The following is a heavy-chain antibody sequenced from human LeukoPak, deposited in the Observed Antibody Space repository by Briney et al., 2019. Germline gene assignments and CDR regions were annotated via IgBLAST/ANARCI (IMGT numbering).Heavy chain of an antibody. J-gene: IGHJ5*02. CDR3: ARAPLVLQYRWWFDP. CDR2: ISGSGDTI. D-gene: IGHD5-24*01. V-gene: IGHV3-48*03. Sequence: PGGSLRLSCAASGFTFSRYEMNWVRQAPGKGLEWISYISGSGDTIYYADSVKGRFTISRDNAKNSLYLQMNILRAEDTAVYHCARAPLVLQYRWWFDPWGQGTLVTVSS. CDR1: GFTFSRYE.